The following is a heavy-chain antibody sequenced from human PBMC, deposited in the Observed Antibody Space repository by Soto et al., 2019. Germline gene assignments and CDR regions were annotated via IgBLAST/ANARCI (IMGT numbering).Heavy chain of an antibody. V-gene: IGHV4-30-2*01. D-gene: IGHD2-15*01. Sequence: PSEALSLTCSVSGGSSISGGYSWIWFRQPPGKGLEWIGYIYSGTTHYNPSLERRVTIAMDRSKNQVSLSLKSVTAADTAVYYCAREDSGAFFDFWGQGTLVTVSS. CDR3: AREDSGAFFDF. CDR1: GGSSISGGYS. CDR2: IYSGTT. J-gene: IGHJ4*02.